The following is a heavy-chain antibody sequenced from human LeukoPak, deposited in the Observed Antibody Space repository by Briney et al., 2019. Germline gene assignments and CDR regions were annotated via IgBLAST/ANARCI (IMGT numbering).Heavy chain of an antibody. CDR2: INSDGSST. D-gene: IGHD3-10*01. V-gene: IGHV3-74*01. CDR3: AKDPYYDGPSVYFDY. CDR1: GFTFSSYW. Sequence: GGSLRLSCAASGFTFSSYWMHWVRQAPGKGLVWVSRINSDGSSTSYADSVKGRFTISRDNSKNTLYLQMNSLRAEDTAVYYCAKDPYYDGPSVYFDYWGQGTLVTVSS. J-gene: IGHJ4*02.